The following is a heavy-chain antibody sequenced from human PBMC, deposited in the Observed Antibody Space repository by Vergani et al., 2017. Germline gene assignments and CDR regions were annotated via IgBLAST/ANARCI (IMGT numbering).Heavy chain of an antibody. Sequence: EVHLVESGGGLVQPGGSLRLSCAASGFTFSRYWMGWVRQAPGKGLEWVANIQQDGSETYYVDSVKGRFTISRDSAKNSMYLQMNSLRAEDTAVYYCVKDIAASGNYWYFDLWGRGTLVTVSS. D-gene: IGHD6-13*01. V-gene: IGHV3-7*01. CDR2: IQQDGSET. CDR3: VKDIAASGNYWYFDL. CDR1: GFTFSRYW. J-gene: IGHJ2*01.